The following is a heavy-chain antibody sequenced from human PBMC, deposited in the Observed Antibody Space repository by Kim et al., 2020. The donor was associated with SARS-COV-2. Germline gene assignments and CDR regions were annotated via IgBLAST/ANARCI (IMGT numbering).Heavy chain of an antibody. Sequence: GGSLRLSCTASGFAFSNYGFHWVRQAPGKGLEWVALIWSDESDKYYGDSVKGRFTISRDNSKNTLYLQMNSLRAEDTAAYFCARPVYVWGSYRPLRDYFGMDVWGQGTTVTVSS. CDR2: IWSDESDK. CDR3: ARPVYVWGSYRPLRDYFGMDV. D-gene: IGHD3-16*02. V-gene: IGHV3-33*01. J-gene: IGHJ6*02. CDR1: GFAFSNYG.